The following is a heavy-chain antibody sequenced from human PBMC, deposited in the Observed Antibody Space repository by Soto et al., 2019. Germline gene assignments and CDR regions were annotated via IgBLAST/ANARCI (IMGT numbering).Heavy chain of an antibody. CDR2: IWYDGSNK. D-gene: IGHD2-2*01. CDR3: ARGSLSYCRSTSCYPYYGMDV. V-gene: IGHV3-33*01. Sequence: GGSLRLSCAASGFTFSSYGMHWVRQAPGKGLEWVAVIWYDGSNKYYADSVKGRFTISRDNSKNTLYLQMNSLRAEDTAVYYCARGSLSYCRSTSCYPYYGMDVWGQGTTVTVSS. J-gene: IGHJ6*02. CDR1: GFTFSSYG.